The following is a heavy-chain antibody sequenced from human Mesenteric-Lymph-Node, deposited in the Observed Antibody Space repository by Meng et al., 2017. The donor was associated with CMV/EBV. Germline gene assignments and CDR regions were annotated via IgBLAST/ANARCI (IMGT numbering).Heavy chain of an antibody. V-gene: IGHV1-8*03. J-gene: IGHJ4*02. D-gene: IGHD6-13*01. CDR1: GYTFTGYY. Sequence: ASVKVSCKASGYTFTGYYMHWVRQATGQGLEWMGWMNPNSGNTGYAQKFQGRVTITRNTSISTAYMELSSLRSEDTAVYYCARAAAAANFDYWGQGTLVTVSS. CDR3: ARAAAAANFDY. CDR2: MNPNSGNT.